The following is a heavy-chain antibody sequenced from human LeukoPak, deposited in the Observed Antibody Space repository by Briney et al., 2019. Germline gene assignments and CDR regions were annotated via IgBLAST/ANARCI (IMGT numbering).Heavy chain of an antibody. J-gene: IGHJ3*02. CDR2: IYYSGST. CDR3: ARDRFYQLRDDALDI. Sequence: SQTLSLTCTVSGGSISSGGYYWSWIRQHPGKGLEWIGYIYYSGSTYYNPSLKSRVTISVDTSKNQFSLKLSSVTAADTAVYYCARDRFYQLRDDALDIWGQGTMVTVSS. CDR1: GGSISSGGYY. D-gene: IGHD2-2*01. V-gene: IGHV4-31*03.